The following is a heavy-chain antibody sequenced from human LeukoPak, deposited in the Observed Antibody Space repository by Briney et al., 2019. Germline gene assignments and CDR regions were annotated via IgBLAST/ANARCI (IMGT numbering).Heavy chain of an antibody. J-gene: IGHJ6*03. CDR1: GGSISSYY. V-gene: IGHV4-4*07. CDR2: IYTSGST. Sequence: SETLSLTCTVSGGSISSYYWSWIRQPAGKGLEWIGRIYTSGSTNYNPSLKSRVTMSVDTSKNQFSLKLSSVTAADTAVYYCARVFSRDYVDYYYYYMDVWGKGTTVTVSS. D-gene: IGHD4-17*01. CDR3: ARVFSRDYVDYYYYYMDV.